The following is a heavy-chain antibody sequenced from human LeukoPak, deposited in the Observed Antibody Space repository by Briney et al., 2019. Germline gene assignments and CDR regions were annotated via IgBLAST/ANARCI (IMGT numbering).Heavy chain of an antibody. CDR1: GFTFSSYS. Sequence: GGSLRLSCAASGFTFSSYSMNWVRQAPGKGLEWVSSISSSSSYIYYADSVKGRFTISRDNAKNSLYLQMNSLRAEDTAVYYCASALWGSGAFDIWGQGTMVTVSS. D-gene: IGHD3-16*01. J-gene: IGHJ3*02. V-gene: IGHV3-21*01. CDR2: ISSSSSYI. CDR3: ASALWGSGAFDI.